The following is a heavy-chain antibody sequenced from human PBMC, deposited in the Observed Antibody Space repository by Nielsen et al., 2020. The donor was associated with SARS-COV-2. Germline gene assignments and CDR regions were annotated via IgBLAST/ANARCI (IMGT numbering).Heavy chain of an antibody. CDR2: IYYSGST. Sequence: SETLSLTCTVSGGSISSGGYYWSWIRQHPGKGLEWIGYIYYSGSTYYNPSLKSRVTISVDTSKNQFSLKLSSVTAADTAVYYCARSLALGDYYYYGMDVWGQGTTVTVSS. CDR1: GGSISSGGYY. D-gene: IGHD3-16*02. CDR3: ARSLALGDYYYYGMDV. V-gene: IGHV4-61*08. J-gene: IGHJ6*02.